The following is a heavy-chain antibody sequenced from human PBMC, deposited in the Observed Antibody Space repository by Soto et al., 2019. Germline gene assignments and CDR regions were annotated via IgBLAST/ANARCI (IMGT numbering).Heavy chain of an antibody. CDR3: ARWNEGLDY. Sequence: QVQLQESGPGLVKPSETLSLSCTVSGGSISGFYWSWIRQPPGKGLECIGYIYYSGNTNYNPSLKSRVTISVDTPKNQFSRKLSSVTAADTAVYYCARWNEGLDYWGQGTLVTVSS. J-gene: IGHJ4*02. D-gene: IGHD1-1*01. CDR2: IYYSGNT. V-gene: IGHV4-59*01. CDR1: GGSISGFY.